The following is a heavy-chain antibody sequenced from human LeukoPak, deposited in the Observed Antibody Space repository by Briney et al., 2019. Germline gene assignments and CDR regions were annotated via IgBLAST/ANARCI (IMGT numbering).Heavy chain of an antibody. V-gene: IGHV1-2*02. CDR3: ARDHGGTTGYYYYGMDV. CDR1: GYTFTGYY. CDR2: INPNSGGT. J-gene: IGHJ6*02. D-gene: IGHD1-1*01. Sequence: ASVKVSCKASGYTFTGYYMHWVRQAPGQGLEWMGWINPNSGGTNCAQKFQGRVTMTRDTSISTAYMELSRLRSDDTAVYYCARDHGGTTGYYYYGMDVWGQGTTVTVSS.